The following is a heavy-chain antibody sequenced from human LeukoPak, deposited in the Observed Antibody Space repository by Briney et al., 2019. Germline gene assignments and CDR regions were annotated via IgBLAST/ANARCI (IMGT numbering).Heavy chain of an antibody. J-gene: IGHJ3*02. CDR2: ISYDGSNK. V-gene: IGHV3-30*18. D-gene: IGHD1-26*01. Sequence: GGSLRLSCAASGFTFSSYWMSWVRQAPGKGLEWVAIISYDGSNKYYADSVKGRFTISRDNSKNTLYLQMNSLRAEDTAVYYCAKVASGSYGHDAFDIWGQGTMVTVSS. CDR3: AKVASGSYGHDAFDI. CDR1: GFTFSSYW.